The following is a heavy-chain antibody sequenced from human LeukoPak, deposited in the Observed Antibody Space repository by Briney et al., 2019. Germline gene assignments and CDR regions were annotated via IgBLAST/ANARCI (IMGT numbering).Heavy chain of an antibody. V-gene: IGHV4-61*02. D-gene: IGHD3-22*01. Sequence: SETLSLTCTVSGGSISSGSYYWSWIRQPAGKGLEWIGRIYTSGSTNYNPSLKSRVTISVDTSKNQFSLKLSSVTAADTAVYYCARNYYDSSGYYFDAEYFQHWGQGTLVTVSS. J-gene: IGHJ1*01. CDR1: GGSISSGSYY. CDR3: ARNYYDSSGYYFDAEYFQH. CDR2: IYTSGST.